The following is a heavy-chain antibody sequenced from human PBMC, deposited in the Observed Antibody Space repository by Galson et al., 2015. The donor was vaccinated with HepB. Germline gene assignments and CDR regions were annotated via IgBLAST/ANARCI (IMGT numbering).Heavy chain of an antibody. Sequence: PALVKPTQTLTLTCTFSGFSLSTSGVGVGWIRQPPGKALEWLALIYWNDDKRYNPSLKSRLTITKDTSKNQVVLTMTNMDPVDTATHYCAHRRFSAPGWAFDIWGQGTMVTVSS. J-gene: IGHJ3*02. D-gene: IGHD2-15*01. CDR1: GFSLSTSGVG. V-gene: IGHV2-5*01. CDR2: IYWNDDK. CDR3: AHRRFSAPGWAFDI.